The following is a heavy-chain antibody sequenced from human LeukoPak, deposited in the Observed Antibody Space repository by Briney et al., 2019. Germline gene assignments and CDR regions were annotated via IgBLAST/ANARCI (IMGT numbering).Heavy chain of an antibody. V-gene: IGHV6-1*01. CDR3: ARRLTQYDCFDP. CDR2: TYYRSTWYN. CDR1: GDSVSSNSVT. Sequence: SQTLSLTCAISGDSVSSNSVTWNWIRQSPSRGLEWLGRTYYRSTWYNDYAVSVRGRITVNPDTSKNQFSLHQNSVTPEDTAVYYCARRLTQYDCFDPWGQGILVTVSS. J-gene: IGHJ5*02. D-gene: IGHD2-2*01.